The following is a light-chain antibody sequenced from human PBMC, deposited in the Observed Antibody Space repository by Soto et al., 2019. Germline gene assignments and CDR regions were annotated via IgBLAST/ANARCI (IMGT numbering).Light chain of an antibody. Sequence: QSALTQPASVSGSPGQSITFSCTGTSSDVGGYNYVSWYQQHPGKAPKLMIYDVSNRPSWVSDRFSGSKSGNTASLTISGLQAEDEADYYCSSYTISSTQVFGGGTKLTVL. CDR3: SSYTISSTQV. CDR1: SSDVGGYNY. J-gene: IGLJ2*01. CDR2: DVS. V-gene: IGLV2-14*03.